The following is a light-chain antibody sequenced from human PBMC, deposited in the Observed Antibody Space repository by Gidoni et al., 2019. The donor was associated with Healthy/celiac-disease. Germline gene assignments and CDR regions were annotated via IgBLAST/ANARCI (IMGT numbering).Light chain of an antibody. Sequence: EVVLTQSPAPLSLSPGERATLSCRASQSVSSYLAWYQQKPGQAPRLLIYEASNRAAGIPARFSGSGSGTDFTLTISSLEPEDFAVYYCQQRGDWPRTFGQXTKVEIK. CDR2: EAS. CDR3: QQRGDWPRT. V-gene: IGKV3-11*01. J-gene: IGKJ1*01. CDR1: QSVSSY.